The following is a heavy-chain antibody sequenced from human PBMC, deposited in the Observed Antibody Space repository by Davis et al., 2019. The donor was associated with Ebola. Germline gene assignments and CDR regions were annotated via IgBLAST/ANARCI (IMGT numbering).Heavy chain of an antibody. D-gene: IGHD1-1*01. CDR1: GYSFTKYW. CDR2: IYPGDSDT. Sequence: KVSCKGSGYSFTKYWIGWVRQMPGKGLEWMGIIYPGDSDTRYSPSFQGQVTISADKSINTAYLQWSSLKASDTAIYYCARRGRLHYYYFMDVWGQGTAVTVSS. CDR3: ARRGRLHYYYFMDV. J-gene: IGHJ6*02. V-gene: IGHV5-51*01.